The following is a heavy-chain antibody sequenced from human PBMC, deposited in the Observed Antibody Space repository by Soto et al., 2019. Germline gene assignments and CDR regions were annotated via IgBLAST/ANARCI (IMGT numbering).Heavy chain of an antibody. V-gene: IGHV3-30*03. D-gene: IGHD1-7*01. CDR2: ISFDGSHE. CDR3: ARDGIGGTVFRGYLDY. Sequence: PGGSLRLSCVGSGFTFSNYGLHWVRQAPGKGLDWVSFISFDGSHEDYADSVKGRFTISRDNSKNTLYLQMNTLGAEDTAVYYCARDGIGGTVFRGYLDYWGRGTVVTVSS. CDR1: GFTFSNYG. J-gene: IGHJ4*02.